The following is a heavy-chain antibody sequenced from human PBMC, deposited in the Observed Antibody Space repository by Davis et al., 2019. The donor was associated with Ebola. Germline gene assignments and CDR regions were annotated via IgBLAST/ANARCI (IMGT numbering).Heavy chain of an antibody. CDR1: GFTFSSYS. J-gene: IGHJ3*02. CDR2: ISSSSSYI. Sequence: GESLKISCAASGFTFSSYSMNWVRQAPGKGLEWVSSISSSSSYIYYADSVKGRFTISRDNAKNSLYLQMNSLRAEDTAVYYCARGGDRNAFDIWGQGTMVTVSS. D-gene: IGHD3-10*01. CDR3: ARGGDRNAFDI. V-gene: IGHV3-21*01.